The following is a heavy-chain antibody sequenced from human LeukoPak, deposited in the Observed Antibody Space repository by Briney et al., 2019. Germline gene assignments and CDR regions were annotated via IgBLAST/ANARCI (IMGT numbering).Heavy chain of an antibody. J-gene: IGHJ5*02. D-gene: IGHD3-10*01. CDR3: ARSYLKMASAS. V-gene: IGHV3-7*01. Sequence: GGSLRLSCAASGFTFTSYWMSWVRQAPGKGLEWVANIKEDGSEKYYVDSVKGRFTISRDNAKNSLYLQMNSLRAEDTAIYYCARSYLKMASASWGQGTLVTVSS. CDR1: GFTFTSYW. CDR2: IKEDGSEK.